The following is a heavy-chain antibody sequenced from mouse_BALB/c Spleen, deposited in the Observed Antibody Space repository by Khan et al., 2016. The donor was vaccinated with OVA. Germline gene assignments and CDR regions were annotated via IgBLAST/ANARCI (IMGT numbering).Heavy chain of an antibody. V-gene: IGHV5-17*02. CDR2: ISSDSNTI. Sequence: EVELVESGGGLVQSGGSRKLSCAASGFTFTSYGMHWIRQAPEKGPEWVAYISSDSNTIYYADTVKGRFTISRDNPKNTLFLQMTSLRSGDTAMYFCGTSYFYGYYFDYWGQGTTLTVSS. D-gene: IGHD1-1*01. CDR1: GFTFTSYG. J-gene: IGHJ2*01. CDR3: GTSYFYGYYFDY.